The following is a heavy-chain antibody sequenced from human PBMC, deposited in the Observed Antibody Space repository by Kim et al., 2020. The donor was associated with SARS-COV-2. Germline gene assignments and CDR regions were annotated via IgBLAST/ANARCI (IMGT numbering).Heavy chain of an antibody. CDR1: GFTFSSYA. D-gene: IGHD5-12*01. Sequence: GGSLRLSCAASGFTFSSYAMHWVRQAPGKGLEWVAVISYDGSNKYYADSVKGRFTISRDNSKNTLYLQMNSLRAEDTAVYYCARGHVDGPVAPLIDYWGQGTLVTVSS. CDR2: ISYDGSNK. J-gene: IGHJ4*02. V-gene: IGHV3-30-3*01. CDR3: ARGHVDGPVAPLIDY.